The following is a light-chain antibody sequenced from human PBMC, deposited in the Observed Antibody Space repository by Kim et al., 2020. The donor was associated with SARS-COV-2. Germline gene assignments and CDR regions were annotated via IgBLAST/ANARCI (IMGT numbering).Light chain of an antibody. V-gene: IGKV1-39*01. CDR3: QQSYSAPLS. J-gene: IGKJ4*01. Sequence: ASGGDRVTITCRASQSISTYLNWYQQKTGKAPRCLIYSVSTLQSGVPSRFSGRGSGTDFTLTISNLQPEDFATYYCQQSYSAPLSFGGGTKVDIK. CDR1: QSISTY. CDR2: SVS.